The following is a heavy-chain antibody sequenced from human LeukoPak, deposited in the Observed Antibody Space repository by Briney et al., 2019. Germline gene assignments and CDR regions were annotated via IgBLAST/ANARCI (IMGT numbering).Heavy chain of an antibody. D-gene: IGHD4-23*01. CDR1: GFIVSSYY. V-gene: IGHV3-66*01. CDR2: LFGGGST. Sequence: PGGSLRLSCAASGFIVSSYYMTWVRQAPGKGLEWVSVLFGGGSTYYADSVKGRFTISRDNSKNTLYLQMNSLRAGDTAVYYCARGPTAVVTYYYFDYWGQGALVTVSS. CDR3: ARGPTAVVTYYYFDY. J-gene: IGHJ4*02.